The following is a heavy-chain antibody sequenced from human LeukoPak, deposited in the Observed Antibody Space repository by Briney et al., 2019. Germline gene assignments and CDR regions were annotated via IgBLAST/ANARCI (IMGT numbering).Heavy chain of an antibody. CDR3: ARDRNSNYGFDYYYMDV. CDR1: GGSISSYY. Sequence: SETLSLTCTVSGGSISSYYWSWIRQPPGKGLEWIGYIYYSGSTNYNPSLKSRVTISVDTSKNQFSLKLSSVTAADTAVYYCARDRNSNYGFDYYYMDVWGKGTTVTVSS. J-gene: IGHJ6*03. D-gene: IGHD4-11*01. V-gene: IGHV4-59*12. CDR2: IYYSGST.